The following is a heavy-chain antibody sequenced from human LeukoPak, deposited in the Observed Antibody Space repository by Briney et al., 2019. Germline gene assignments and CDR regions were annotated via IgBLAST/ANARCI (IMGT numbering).Heavy chain of an antibody. V-gene: IGHV4-30-4*01. CDR3: ARAFLDFYDSSGYPGDALDI. CDR1: GASVSSADYY. J-gene: IGHJ3*02. D-gene: IGHD3-22*01. CDR2: IYYSGST. Sequence: PSETLSLTCTVSGASVSSADYYWNWIRQPPGKGLEWIGDIYYSGSTYYNPSLKSRVSISVDRSNNQFSLKLTSVTAADTAVYYCARAFLDFYDSSGYPGDALDIWGQGTIVTVSS.